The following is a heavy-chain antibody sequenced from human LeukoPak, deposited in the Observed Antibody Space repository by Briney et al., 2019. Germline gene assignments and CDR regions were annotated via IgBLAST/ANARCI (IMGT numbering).Heavy chain of an antibody. Sequence: PGGSLRLSCEASGFIFTDAWMNWVRQVPGKGLEWVGRIKSKADSGTRDFAAPVKGRFSISRDGSKKTVYLQMNGLKIEDTAVYYCSAGTGRSDFDYWGQGTLVTVSS. D-gene: IGHD1-1*01. J-gene: IGHJ4*02. CDR2: IKSKADSGTR. CDR1: GFIFTDAW. V-gene: IGHV3-15*01. CDR3: SAGTGRSDFDY.